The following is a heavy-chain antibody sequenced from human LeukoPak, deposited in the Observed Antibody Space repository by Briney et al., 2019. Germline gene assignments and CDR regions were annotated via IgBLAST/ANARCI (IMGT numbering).Heavy chain of an antibody. J-gene: IGHJ4*02. D-gene: IGHD2-15*01. Sequence: SETLSLTCTVSGYSISSGYYWGWIRQPPGKGLEWIGSIYHSGSTYYNPSLKSRVTISVDTSKNQFSLKLSSVTAADTAVYYCARDLLGWSDYWGQGTLVTVSS. CDR3: ARDLLGWSDY. CDR2: IYHSGST. CDR1: GYSISSGYY. V-gene: IGHV4-38-2*02.